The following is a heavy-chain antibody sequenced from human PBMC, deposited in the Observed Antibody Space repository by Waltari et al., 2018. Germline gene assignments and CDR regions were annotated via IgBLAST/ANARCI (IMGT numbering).Heavy chain of an antibody. D-gene: IGHD3-22*01. CDR2: ISHEGDT. V-gene: IGHV4-34*01. Sequence: QAPIQQWGTGQLKASETLSLTCAFYNLPLTQSSWSWVRPAPGKGLEWIGEISHEGDTKYKSSLRNRLTLSVDTSTKQFSLTLRSVIAADTATYYCARGGTFPGYYYYMDIWGKGTPVTVSS. CDR3: ARGGTFPGYYYYMDI. CDR1: NLPLTQSS. J-gene: IGHJ6*03.